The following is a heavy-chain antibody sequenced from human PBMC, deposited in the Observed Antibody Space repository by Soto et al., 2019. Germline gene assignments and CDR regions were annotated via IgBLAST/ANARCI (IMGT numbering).Heavy chain of an antibody. D-gene: IGHD4-17*01. V-gene: IGHV4-34*01. CDR2: INHSGST. CDR3: ARVPPPDYGDYVFDY. J-gene: IGHJ4*02. CDR1: GGSFSGYY. Sequence: QVQLQQWGAGLLKPSETLSLTCAVYGGSFSGYYRSWILQPPGKGLEWIGEINHSGSTNYNPSLKSRVTISVDTSKNQFSLTLSSVTAADTAVYYCARVPPPDYGDYVFDYWGQGTLVTVST.